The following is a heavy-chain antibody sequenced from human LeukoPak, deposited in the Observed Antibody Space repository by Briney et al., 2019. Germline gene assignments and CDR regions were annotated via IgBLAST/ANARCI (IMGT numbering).Heavy chain of an antibody. D-gene: IGHD2-21*02. V-gene: IGHV1-69*13. CDR3: ARESCGGDCYRALYYFDY. Sequence: SVKVSCKASGGTFSSYAISWVRQAPGQGLEWMGGIIPIFGTANYAQKFQGRVTITADESTSTAYIELSSLRSEDTAVYYCARESCGGDCYRALYYFDYWGQGTLVTVSS. CDR1: GGTFSSYA. CDR2: IIPIFGTA. J-gene: IGHJ4*02.